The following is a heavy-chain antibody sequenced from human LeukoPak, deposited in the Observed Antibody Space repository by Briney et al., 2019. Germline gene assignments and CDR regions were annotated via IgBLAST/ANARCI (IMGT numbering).Heavy chain of an antibody. V-gene: IGHV1-69*05. CDR1: GGTFSSYA. J-gene: IGHJ4*02. CDR3: ARSGIAARSLDY. D-gene: IGHD6-6*01. CDR2: IIPIFGTA. Sequence: ASVKVSCKASGGTFSSYAISGVRQAPGQGLEWMGGIIPIFGTANYAQKFQGRVTITTDESTSTAYMELSSLRSEDTAVYYCARSGIAARSLDYWGQGTLVTVSS.